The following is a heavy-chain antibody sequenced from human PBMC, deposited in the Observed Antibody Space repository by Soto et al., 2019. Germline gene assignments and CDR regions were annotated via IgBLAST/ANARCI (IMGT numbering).Heavy chain of an antibody. V-gene: IGHV3-30*18. D-gene: IGHD3-3*01. J-gene: IGHJ3*02. CDR2: ISYDGSNK. CDR1: GFTFSSYG. CDR3: AKPVLRFLEWLGVEGAFDI. Sequence: GGSLRLSCAASGFTFSSYGMHWVRQAPGKGLEWVAVISYDGSNKYYADSVKGRFTISRDNSKNTLYLQMNSLRAEDTAVYYCAKPVLRFLEWLGVEGAFDIWGQGTMVTVSS.